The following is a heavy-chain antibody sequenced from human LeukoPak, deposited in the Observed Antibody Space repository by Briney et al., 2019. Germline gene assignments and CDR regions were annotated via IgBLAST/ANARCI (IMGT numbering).Heavy chain of an antibody. CDR1: GFTFSSYE. CDR2: ISYSSSTI. V-gene: IGHV3-48*01. Sequence: GGSLRLSCAASGFTFSSYEMNWVRQAPGKGLEWVSYISYSSSTIYYADSVKGRFTISRDNAKNSLYLQMNSLRAEDTAVYYCARVGPWVNPDYYYYYMDVWGKGTTVTVSS. J-gene: IGHJ6*03. D-gene: IGHD1-14*01. CDR3: ARVGPWVNPDYYYYYMDV.